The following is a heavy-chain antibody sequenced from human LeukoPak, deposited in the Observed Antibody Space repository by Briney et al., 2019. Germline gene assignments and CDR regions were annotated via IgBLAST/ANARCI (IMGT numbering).Heavy chain of an antibody. V-gene: IGHV3-23*01. J-gene: IGHJ4*02. CDR3: AKDRVGTVADFFDY. D-gene: IGHD6-19*01. Sequence: GGSLRLSCAASGFTFSSYVMTWVRRAPGKGLEWDSTITGSGDKTYYADSVKGRFTISRDNSKNTLYLHMNSLRGEDTAMYYCAKDRVGTVADFFDYWGQGTLATVSS. CDR2: ITGSGDKT. CDR1: GFTFSSYV.